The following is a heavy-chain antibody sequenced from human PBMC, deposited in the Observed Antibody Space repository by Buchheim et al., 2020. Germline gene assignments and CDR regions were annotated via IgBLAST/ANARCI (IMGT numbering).Heavy chain of an antibody. Sequence: QLQLQESGPGLVKPSDTLSLTCTVSGGSISSSSYYWGWIRQPPGKGLEWIGRIYYSGSTHYNPSHKSRVTISLDKSKNQIPLKLSSVTAADTAVYYCASITLGAFDIWGQGT. D-gene: IGHD3-10*01. CDR2: IYYSGST. J-gene: IGHJ3*02. V-gene: IGHV4-39*07. CDR1: GGSISSSSYY. CDR3: ASITLGAFDI.